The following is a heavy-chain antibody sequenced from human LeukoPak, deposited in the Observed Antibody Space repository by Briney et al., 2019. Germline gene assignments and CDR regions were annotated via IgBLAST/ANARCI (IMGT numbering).Heavy chain of an antibody. CDR1: GFTFSSYA. D-gene: IGHD3-16*01. Sequence: GGSLRLSCAASGFTFSSYAMHWVRQAPGKGLEWVAVISYDGSNKYYADSVKGRFTISRDNSKNTLYLQMNSLRAEDTAVFYCAKDRDDYVWGSYLGAFDIWGQGTMVTVSS. J-gene: IGHJ3*02. CDR3: AKDRDDYVWGSYLGAFDI. CDR2: ISYDGSNK. V-gene: IGHV3-30*04.